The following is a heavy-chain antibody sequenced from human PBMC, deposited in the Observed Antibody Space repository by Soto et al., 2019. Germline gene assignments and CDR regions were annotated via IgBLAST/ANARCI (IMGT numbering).Heavy chain of an antibody. J-gene: IGHJ6*02. Sequence: QVKLVQSGAEVKKPGASVKVSCKASGYTFTSSGISWVRQAPGQGLEWMGWISTDNGNTNYAQHLQGRVSMTRDTFTSTAYMDLSSLRSDDTAVYYCARDQGITTFGVYSMYYFGMDVWGQGTTVPVSS. CDR1: GYTFTSSG. D-gene: IGHD3-3*01. CDR2: ISTDNGNT. CDR3: ARDQGITTFGVYSMYYFGMDV. V-gene: IGHV1-18*01.